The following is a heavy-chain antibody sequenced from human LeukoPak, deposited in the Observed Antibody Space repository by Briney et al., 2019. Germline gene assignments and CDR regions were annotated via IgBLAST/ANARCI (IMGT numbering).Heavy chain of an antibody. V-gene: IGHV3-9*01. Sequence: GRSLRLSCAASGFTFDDYAMHWVRQAPGKGLEWVSGISWNSGSIGYADSVKGRFTISRDNAKNSLYLQMNSLRAEDTAVYYCATDIVVVPAAHNDYWGQGTLVTVSS. D-gene: IGHD2-2*01. CDR2: ISWNSGSI. J-gene: IGHJ4*02. CDR3: ATDIVVVPAAHNDY. CDR1: GFTFDDYA.